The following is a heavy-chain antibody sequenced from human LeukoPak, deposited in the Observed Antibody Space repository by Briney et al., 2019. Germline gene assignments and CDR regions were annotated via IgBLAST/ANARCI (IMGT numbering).Heavy chain of an antibody. J-gene: IGHJ3*02. CDR2: IRGSGGST. V-gene: IGHV3-23*01. CDR3: AKGVLQFLEWLSPIDAFDI. D-gene: IGHD3-3*01. CDR1: GFTFSSDA. Sequence: GGSLRLSCAASGFTFSSDAMRWVRQAPGKGLEWVSAIRGSGGSTYYADSVKGRFTISRDNSKNTLYLQMNSLRAEDTAVYYCAKGVLQFLEWLSPIDAFDIWGQGTMVTVSS.